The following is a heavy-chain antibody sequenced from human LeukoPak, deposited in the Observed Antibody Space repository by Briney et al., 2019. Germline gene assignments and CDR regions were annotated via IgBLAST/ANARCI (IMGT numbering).Heavy chain of an antibody. CDR1: GFTFSSYA. CDR2: ISYDGSNK. D-gene: IGHD3-22*01. CDR3: ARDSHCYDSSGYIGVAFDI. J-gene: IGHJ3*02. Sequence: PGGSLRLSCAASGFTFSSYAMHWVRQAPGKGLEWVAVISYDGSNKYYADSVKGRFTISRDNSKNTLYLQMNSLRAEDTAVYYCARDSHCYDSSGYIGVAFDIWGQGTMVTVSS. V-gene: IGHV3-30-3*01.